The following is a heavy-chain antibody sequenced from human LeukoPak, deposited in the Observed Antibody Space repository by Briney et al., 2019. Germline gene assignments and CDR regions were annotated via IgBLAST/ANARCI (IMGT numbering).Heavy chain of an antibody. CDR3: AKGFLDEAAAGLDY. V-gene: IGHV3-20*04. CDR2: INWNGDST. Sequence: SGGSLRLSCAASGFTFDDYGLTWIRQAPGKGLECVSSINWNGDSTHYADSVKGRFTISRDNSKNTLYLQMNSLRAEDTAVYYCAKGFLDEAAAGLDYWGQGTLVTVSS. J-gene: IGHJ4*02. CDR1: GFTFDDYG. D-gene: IGHD6-13*01.